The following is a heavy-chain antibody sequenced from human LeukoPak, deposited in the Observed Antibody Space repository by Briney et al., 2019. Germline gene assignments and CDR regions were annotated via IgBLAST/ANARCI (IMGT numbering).Heavy chain of an antibody. V-gene: IGHV3-48*04. J-gene: IGHJ6*02. CDR2: ISSSSSTI. CDR1: GFTFSSYS. CDR3: ARGITMVRGVINYGMDV. Sequence: GGSLRLSCAASGFTFSSYSMNWVRQAPGKGLEWVSYISSSSSTIYYADSVKGRFTISRDNAKNSLYLQMNSLRAEDTAVYYCARGITMVRGVINYGMDVWGQGTTVTVSS. D-gene: IGHD3-10*01.